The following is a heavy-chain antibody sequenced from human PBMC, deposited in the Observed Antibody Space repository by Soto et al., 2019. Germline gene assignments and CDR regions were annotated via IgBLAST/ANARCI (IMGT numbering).Heavy chain of an antibody. J-gene: IGHJ6*03. Sequence: PGGSLRLSCAASGFTFSNLAMGWVRQAPGKGLEWVSAISGSGDSTYYADSVKGRFTISRDNARNTLYLQMNSLRAEDTAVYYCARGPTLRPTIFGVVIISYYYYYMDVWGKGTTVTVSS. V-gene: IGHV3-23*01. CDR3: ARGPTLRPTIFGVVIISYYYYYMDV. CDR1: GFTFSNLA. CDR2: ISGSGDST. D-gene: IGHD3-3*01.